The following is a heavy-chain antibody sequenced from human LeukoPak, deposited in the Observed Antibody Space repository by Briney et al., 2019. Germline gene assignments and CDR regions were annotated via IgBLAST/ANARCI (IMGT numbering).Heavy chain of an antibody. V-gene: IGHV3-23*01. CDR3: AREAEAFDI. CDR1: GFTFSSYA. J-gene: IGHJ3*02. Sequence: GGSLRLSCAASGFTFSSYAMSWVRQSPGKGLEWVSAISSGSISTYYADSVKGRFTISRDNSKNTLYLQMNSLRPEDTAVYYCAREAEAFDIWGQGTMVTVSS. CDR2: ISSGSIST.